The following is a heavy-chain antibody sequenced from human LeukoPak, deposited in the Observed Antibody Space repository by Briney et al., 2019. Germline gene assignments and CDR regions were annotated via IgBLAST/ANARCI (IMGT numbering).Heavy chain of an antibody. V-gene: IGHV5-51*01. J-gene: IGHJ3*02. D-gene: IGHD3-22*01. CDR1: GYIFTTYW. CDR2: IYPGDSDT. Sequence: GESLKISCKGSGYIFTTYWIGWVRQMPGKGLEWMGIIYPGDSDTRYSPSFQGQVTISADKSISTAYLQWSSLKASDTAMFYCARQRSYYDSSGYYYAFDIWGQGTMVTVSS. CDR3: ARQRSYYDSSGYYYAFDI.